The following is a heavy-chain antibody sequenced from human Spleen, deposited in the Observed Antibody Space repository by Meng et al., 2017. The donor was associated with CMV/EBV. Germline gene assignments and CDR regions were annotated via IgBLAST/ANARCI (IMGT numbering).Heavy chain of an antibody. Sequence: ISSGDYYWSWICLPPGKGLEWIGYIYYSGSDYYNPSLESRITMSVYTSRNQFSLRLSSVTAADTAVYYCARGTSFYGSGTDDWFDPWGPGTLVTVSS. CDR2: IYYSGSD. V-gene: IGHV4-30-4*08. CDR3: ARGTSFYGSGTDDWFDP. J-gene: IGHJ5*02. CDR1: ISSGDYY. D-gene: IGHD3-10*01.